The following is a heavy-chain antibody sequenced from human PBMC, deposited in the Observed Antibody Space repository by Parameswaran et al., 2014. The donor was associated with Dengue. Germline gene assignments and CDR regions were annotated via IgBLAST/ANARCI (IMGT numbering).Heavy chain of an antibody. J-gene: IGHJ6*02. D-gene: IGHD3-16*01. CDR3: ARDLGVYYYGMDV. Sequence: WVRQAPGQGLEWMGWISAYNGNTNYAQKLQGRVTMTTDTSTSTAYMELRSLRSDDTAVYYCARDLGVYYYGMDVWGQGTTVTVS. V-gene: IGHV1-18*01. CDR2: ISAYNGNT.